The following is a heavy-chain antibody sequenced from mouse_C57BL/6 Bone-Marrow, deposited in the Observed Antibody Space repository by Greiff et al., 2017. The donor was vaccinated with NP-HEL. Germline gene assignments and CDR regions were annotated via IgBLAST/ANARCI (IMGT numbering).Heavy chain of an antibody. D-gene: IGHD3-2*02. CDR1: GYTFTSYW. CDR2: IYPGSGST. V-gene: IGHV1-55*01. Sequence: QVHVKQSGAELVKPGASVKMSCKASGYTFTSYWITWVKQRPGQGLEWIGDIYPGSGSTNYNEKFKSKATLTVDTSSSTAYMQLSSLTSEDSAVYYCARGGQLRDVRAMDYWGQGTSVTVSS. CDR3: ARGGQLRDVRAMDY. J-gene: IGHJ4*01.